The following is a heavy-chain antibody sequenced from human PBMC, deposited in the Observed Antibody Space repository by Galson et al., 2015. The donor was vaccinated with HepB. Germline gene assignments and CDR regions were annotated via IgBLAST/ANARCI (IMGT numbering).Heavy chain of an antibody. V-gene: IGHV3-53*01. CDR2: IYSVGTT. D-gene: IGHD2-15*01. CDR1: GFTVTKNH. Sequence: LRLSCAAYGFTVTKNHMTWVRQAPGKGLEWLSIIYSVGTTYYADSVKGRFTISRDNSKNTLYLQMNSLRAEDTAIYYCLGFPGYWGQGTLVTVSS. J-gene: IGHJ4*02. CDR3: LGFPGY.